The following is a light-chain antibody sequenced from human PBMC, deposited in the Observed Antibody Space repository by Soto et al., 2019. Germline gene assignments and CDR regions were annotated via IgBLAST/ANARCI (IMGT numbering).Light chain of an antibody. CDR3: TSYTNINYVI. CDR2: EDN. CDR1: GRSYNL. J-gene: IGLJ2*01. V-gene: IGLV2-14*02. Sequence: QSVLTQPASVSGSPGQSITISCTGSGRSYNLVSWFQQSPGKAPKLIIYEDNKRPSGVSNRFSGSKSGNTASLTISGLQPEDEADYYCTSYTNINYVIFGGGTKLTVL.